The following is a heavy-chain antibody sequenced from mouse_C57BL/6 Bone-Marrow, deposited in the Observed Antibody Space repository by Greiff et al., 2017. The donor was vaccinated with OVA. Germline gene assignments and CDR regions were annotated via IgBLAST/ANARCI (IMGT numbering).Heavy chain of an antibody. J-gene: IGHJ2*01. CDR3: AIIYYGNYFYFDY. D-gene: IGHD2-1*01. CDR2: FHPYNDDT. Sequence: QVQLKESGAELVKPGASVKMSCKASGYTFTTYPIEWMKQNHGKSLEWIGNFHPYNDDTKYNEKFKGKATLTVEKSSSTVYLELSRLTSDDSAVYYCAIIYYGNYFYFDYWGQGTTLTVSS. CDR1: GYTFTTYP. V-gene: IGHV1-47*01.